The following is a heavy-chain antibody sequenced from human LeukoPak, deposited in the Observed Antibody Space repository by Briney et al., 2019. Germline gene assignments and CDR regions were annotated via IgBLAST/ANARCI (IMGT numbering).Heavy chain of an antibody. Sequence: GGSLRLSCAASGFTFSSYAMHWVRQAPGKGLEYVSTINSNGGRTYYASSVKGRFTISRDNSKNTLYLQMGSLRAEDMAVYYCARGRYNWNFDNWGQGTLVTVSS. J-gene: IGHJ4*02. D-gene: IGHD1-1*01. CDR1: GFTFSSYA. CDR3: ARGRYNWNFDN. V-gene: IGHV3-64*01. CDR2: INSNGGRT.